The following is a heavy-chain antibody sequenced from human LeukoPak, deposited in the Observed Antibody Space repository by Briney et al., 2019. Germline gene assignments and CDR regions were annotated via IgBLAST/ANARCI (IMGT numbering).Heavy chain of an antibody. CDR3: ARGITSGPRRYDVRNFDY. J-gene: IGHJ4*02. V-gene: IGHV3-7*01. Sequence: WGSLRLSCTASGFIFSTSWMTWVRQAPGKGLEWVANINLDGSEKYYVDSVKGRFTISRDNAKNSLYLQMNSLRAEDTAVYYCARGITSGPRRYDVRNFDYWGQGTPVTVSS. D-gene: IGHD5-12*01. CDR2: INLDGSEK. CDR1: GFIFSTSW.